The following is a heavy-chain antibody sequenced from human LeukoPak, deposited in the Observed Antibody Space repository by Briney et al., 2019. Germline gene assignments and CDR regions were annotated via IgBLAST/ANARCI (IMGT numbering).Heavy chain of an antibody. CDR3: TRQTEYSSSVGDY. CDR1: GFTFSSYW. CDR2: INSDGSST. D-gene: IGHD6-13*01. Sequence: AGGSLRLSCAASGFTFSSYWMHWVRQAPGKGLVWVSRINSDGSSTSYADSVKGRFTISRDDSKNTAYLQMNSLKPEDTAVYYCTRQTEYSSSVGDYWGQGTLVTVSS. J-gene: IGHJ4*02. V-gene: IGHV3-74*01.